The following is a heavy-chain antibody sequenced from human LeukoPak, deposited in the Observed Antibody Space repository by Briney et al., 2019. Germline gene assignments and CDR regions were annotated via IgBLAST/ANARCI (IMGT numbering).Heavy chain of an antibody. CDR1: GFTFSSYG. CDR3: AKTIAVAGRVFDY. J-gene: IGHJ4*02. Sequence: GGSLRLSCAASGFTFSSYGMHWVRQAPGKGLEWVAFIRYDGSNKYYADSAKGRFTISRDNSKNTLYLQMNSLRAEDAAVYYCAKTIAVAGRVFDYWGQGTLVTVSS. V-gene: IGHV3-30*02. D-gene: IGHD6-19*01. CDR2: IRYDGSNK.